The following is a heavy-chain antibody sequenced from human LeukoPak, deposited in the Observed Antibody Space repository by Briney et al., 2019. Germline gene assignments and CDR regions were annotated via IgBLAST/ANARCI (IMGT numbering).Heavy chain of an antibody. CDR1: GFTFSSYA. V-gene: IGHV3-23*01. CDR3: AKDPTYYSDTSGYYFDY. CDR2: ISGGGPT. Sequence: GGSLRLSCAASGFTFSSYAMSWVRQAPGKGLEWVSVISGGGPTYYADSVKGRFTISRDNSKNTLYLQMNSLRAEDTAVYFCAKDPTYYSDTSGYYFDYWGQGTLVTVSS. D-gene: IGHD3-22*01. J-gene: IGHJ4*02.